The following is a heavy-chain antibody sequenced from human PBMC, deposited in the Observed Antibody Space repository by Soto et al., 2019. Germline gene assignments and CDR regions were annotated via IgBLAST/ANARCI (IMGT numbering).Heavy chain of an antibody. V-gene: IGHV3-9*01. CDR1: GFTFDDYA. CDR3: AKDMSGDYFDY. D-gene: IGHD4-17*01. Sequence: EVQLVESGGGLVQPGRSLRLSCAASGFTFDDYAMHWVRQAPGEGLEWVSGISWNSGSIGYADSVKGRFTISRDNAKNSLYLQMNSLRAEDTALYYCAKDMSGDYFDYWGQGTLVTVSS. CDR2: ISWNSGSI. J-gene: IGHJ4*02.